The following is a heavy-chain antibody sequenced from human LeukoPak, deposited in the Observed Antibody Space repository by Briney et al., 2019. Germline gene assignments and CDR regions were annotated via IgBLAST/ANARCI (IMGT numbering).Heavy chain of an antibody. D-gene: IGHD5-24*01. Sequence: ASVKVSCKASGYSFTVYYMHWVRQAPGQGLEWMGRINPNSGGTNYAQKFQGRVTMTRDTSINTAYMELSRLTSGDTAVYYCARRDVQRPNDDFWGQGTLVTVSS. J-gene: IGHJ4*02. V-gene: IGHV1-2*06. CDR2: INPNSGGT. CDR1: GYSFTVYY. CDR3: ARRDVQRPNDDF.